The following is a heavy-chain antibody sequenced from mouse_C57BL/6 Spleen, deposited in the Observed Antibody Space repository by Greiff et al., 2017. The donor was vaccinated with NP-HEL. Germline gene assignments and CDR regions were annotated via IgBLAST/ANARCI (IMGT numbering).Heavy chain of an antibody. CDR1: GYTFTDYE. D-gene: IGHD1-1*01. V-gene: IGHV1-15*01. Sequence: QVQLQQSGAELVRPGASVTLSCKASGYTFTDYEMHWVKQTPVHGLEWIGAIDPETGGTAYNQKFKGKAILTADKSSSTAYMELRSLTSEDSAVYYCTRSGSSLSWFAYWGQGTLVTVSA. CDR3: TRSGSSLSWFAY. J-gene: IGHJ3*01. CDR2: IDPETGGT.